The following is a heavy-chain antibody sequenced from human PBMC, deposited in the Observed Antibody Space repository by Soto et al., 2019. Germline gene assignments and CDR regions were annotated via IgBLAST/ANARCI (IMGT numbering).Heavy chain of an antibody. D-gene: IGHD3-16*02. CDR1: GYTFTSYG. Sequence: QVQLVQSGAEVKKPGASVKVSCKASGYTFTSYGISWVRQAPGQGLEWMGWISAYNGNTNYAQKLQGRVHMTTDTSTRTAYMELKSRRSDGPAVYCCARDVYDCVWGSCRYLAPGGVIWGQGTLVTVSS. CDR3: ARDVYDCVWGSCRYLAPGGVI. J-gene: IGHJ4*02. V-gene: IGHV1-18*01. CDR2: ISAYNGNT.